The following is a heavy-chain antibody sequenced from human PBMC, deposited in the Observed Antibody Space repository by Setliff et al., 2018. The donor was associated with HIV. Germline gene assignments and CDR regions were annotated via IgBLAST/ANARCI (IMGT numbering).Heavy chain of an antibody. CDR3: AKGGDRAMINFDH. D-gene: IGHD5-18*01. J-gene: IGHJ4*02. CDR1: GYTFSTYP. Sequence: ASVKVSCKTTGYTFSTYPMHWVRQAPGQRLEWMGWINTGNDNTRYSQKFQGRVTITRDASASTAYMELSSLTSEDTAVYYCAKGGDRAMINFDHWGQGTLVTVSS. V-gene: IGHV1-3*04. CDR2: INTGNDNT.